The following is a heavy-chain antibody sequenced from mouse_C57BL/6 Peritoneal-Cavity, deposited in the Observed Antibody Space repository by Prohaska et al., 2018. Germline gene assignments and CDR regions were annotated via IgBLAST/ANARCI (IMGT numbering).Heavy chain of an antibody. J-gene: IGHJ1*03. CDR2: MNTDVCAI. CDR1: GFTFSGFW. CDR3: MRYGNYWYFDV. D-gene: IGHD2-1*01. V-gene: IGHV11-2*01. Sequence: EVQLLETGGGLVQPGGSRGLSCEGSGFTFSGFWMSWVRQTPGKTLEWIGDMNTDVCAINYAPSIKDRFTIFRDNDKSTLYLQMSNVRSEDTATYFCMRYGNYWYFDVWGTGTTVTVSS.